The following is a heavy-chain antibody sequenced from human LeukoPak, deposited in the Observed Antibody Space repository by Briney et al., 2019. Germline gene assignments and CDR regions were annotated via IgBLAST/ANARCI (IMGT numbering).Heavy chain of an antibody. J-gene: IGHJ4*02. V-gene: IGHV4-39*07. D-gene: IGHD3-22*01. Sequence: SETLSLTCAVSGGSISSYYWGWIRQPPGKGLEWIGSIYYSGSTYYNPSLKSRATISVDTSKNQFSLKLSSVTAADTAVYYCARDLIAHYYDSSGGKGIDYWGQGTLVTVSS. CDR3: ARDLIAHYYDSSGGKGIDY. CDR1: GGSISSYY. CDR2: IYYSGST.